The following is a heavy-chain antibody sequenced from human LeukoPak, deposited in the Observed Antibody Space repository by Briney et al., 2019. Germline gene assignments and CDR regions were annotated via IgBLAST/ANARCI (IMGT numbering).Heavy chain of an antibody. CDR3: AGLTKEITMVRGVIITSYYYYYYMDV. D-gene: IGHD3-10*01. J-gene: IGHJ6*03. V-gene: IGHV4-34*01. Sequence: SETLSPSCAVYGASFSGYYWSWIRQPPGRGLEWIGEINHSGSTNYNPSLKSRVTISVGTSKNQFSLKLSSVTAAATAVYYCAGLTKEITMVRGVIITSYYYYYYMDVWGKGTTVTISS. CDR2: INHSGST. CDR1: GASFSGYY.